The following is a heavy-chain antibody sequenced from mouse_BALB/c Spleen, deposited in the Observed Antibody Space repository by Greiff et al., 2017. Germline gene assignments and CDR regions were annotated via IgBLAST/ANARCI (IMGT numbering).Heavy chain of an antibody. CDR3: ARSYDYDACAY. V-gene: IGHV1S137*01. Sequence: QVQLQQSGAELVRPGVSVKISCKGSGYTFTDYAMHWVKQSHAKSLEWIGVISTYYGDASYNQKFKGKATMTVDKSSSTAYMELARLTSEDSAIYYCARSYDYDACAYWGQGTLVTVSA. CDR1: GYTFTDYA. J-gene: IGHJ3*01. D-gene: IGHD2-4*01. CDR2: ISTYYGDA.